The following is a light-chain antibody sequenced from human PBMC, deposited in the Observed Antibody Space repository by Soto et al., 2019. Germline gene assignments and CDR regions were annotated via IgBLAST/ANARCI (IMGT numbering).Light chain of an antibody. CDR1: QSVSSSY. CDR2: GAS. CDR3: QQYGSSPTFT. J-gene: IGKJ4*01. V-gene: IGKV3-20*01. Sequence: EIVLTQSPGTLSLSPGERATLSCRASQSVSSSYLAWYQQKPGQAPRLLIYGASSRATGIPDRFSGSGSGKDFTLTISRLEPEDVAVYYCQQYGSSPTFTFGGGTKVEIK.